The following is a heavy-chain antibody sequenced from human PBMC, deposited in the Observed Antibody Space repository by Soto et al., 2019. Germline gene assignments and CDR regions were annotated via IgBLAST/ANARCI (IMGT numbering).Heavy chain of an antibody. V-gene: IGHV3-74*01. D-gene: IGHD3-10*01. J-gene: IGHJ4*02. CDR1: GFIVKRYW. Sequence: GGSLRLSCAASGFIVKRYWMHWVRESPGKGLVWISRIYNDGTYSDYADSVRGRFTTSRDNVNDTLYLQMNNLRAEDSGLYYCTRGPRPISTGTGAYWGQGTQVTVSS. CDR2: IYNDGTYS. CDR3: TRGPRPISTGTGAY.